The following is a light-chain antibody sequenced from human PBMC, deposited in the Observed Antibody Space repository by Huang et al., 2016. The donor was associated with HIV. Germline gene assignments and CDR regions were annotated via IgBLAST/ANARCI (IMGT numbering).Light chain of an antibody. CDR3: QQYDSSPIFT. CDR1: QSVSSKY. Sequence: EIVLTQSPGTVSLSPGERATLSCRASQSVSSKYLAWYQQKPGQAPRLLIYGASYRATGIPDRCSGSVSVTDFTLTISRLEPEDFAVYYCQQYDSSPIFTFGPGTKVDIK. J-gene: IGKJ3*01. V-gene: IGKV3-20*01. CDR2: GAS.